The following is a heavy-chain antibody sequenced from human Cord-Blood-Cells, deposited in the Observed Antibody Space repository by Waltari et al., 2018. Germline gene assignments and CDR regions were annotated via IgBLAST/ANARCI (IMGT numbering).Heavy chain of an antibody. CDR1: GGSFSGYY. D-gene: IGHD7-27*01. Sequence: QVQLQQWGAGLLKPSETLSLTCAVYGGSFSGYYWSWIRQPPWKGLEWIGEINHSGSTNSTPSLKSRVTISVGTSKNRFSLKLSSGTAADTAVYYCARGGVTGDSDYWGQGTLVTVSS. CDR3: ARGGVTGDSDY. V-gene: IGHV4-34*01. J-gene: IGHJ4*02. CDR2: INHSGST.